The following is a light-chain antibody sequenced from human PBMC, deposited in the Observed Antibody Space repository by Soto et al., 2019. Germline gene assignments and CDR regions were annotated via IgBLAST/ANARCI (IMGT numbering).Light chain of an antibody. CDR2: GAS. CDR3: QQYGSSPGT. CDR1: QSVSSSY. J-gene: IGKJ1*01. Sequence: EIVLTQSPGTLSLSPGERATLSCRASQSVSSSYLAWYQQKPGQAPRLLIYGASSRATGIPDKFSGSGSGRDFTLTISRLEPEDFAVYYSQQYGSSPGTFGQGTKLEIK. V-gene: IGKV3-20*01.